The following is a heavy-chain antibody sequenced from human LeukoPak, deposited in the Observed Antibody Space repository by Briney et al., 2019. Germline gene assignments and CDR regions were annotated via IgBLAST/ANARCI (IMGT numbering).Heavy chain of an antibody. CDR2: IYYSGST. D-gene: IGHD3-3*01. J-gene: IGHJ4*02. CDR3: ARYQTYDFWSGYPSYFDY. CDR1: GGSVSSSSYY. V-gene: IGHV4-39*07. Sequence: SETLSLTCTVSGGSVSSSSYYWGWIRQPPGKGLEWIGSIYYSGSTYYNPSLKSRVTISVDTSKNQFSLKLSSVTAADTAVYYCARYQTYDFWSGYPSYFDYWGQGTQVTVSS.